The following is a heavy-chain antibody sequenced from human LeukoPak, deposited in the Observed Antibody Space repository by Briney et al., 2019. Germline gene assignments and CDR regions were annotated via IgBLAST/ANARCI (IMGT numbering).Heavy chain of an antibody. V-gene: IGHV4-39*01. CDR3: ARPTMVRGVPYYFDY. CDR1: GGSIGSSSYC. CDR2: IYYSGST. Sequence: SETLSLTCTVSGGSIGSSSYCWGWIRQPPGKWLEWVGSIYYSGSTYYNPSLKSRVTISVDTSKNQFSLKLSSVTAADTAVYYCARPTMVRGVPYYFDYWGQGTLVTVSS. J-gene: IGHJ4*02. D-gene: IGHD3-10*01.